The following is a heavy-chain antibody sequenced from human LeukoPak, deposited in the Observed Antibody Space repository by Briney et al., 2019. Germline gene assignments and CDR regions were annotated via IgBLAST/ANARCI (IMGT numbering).Heavy chain of an antibody. CDR1: GFSFSSYG. CDR2: IGSGGHNI. V-gene: IGHV3-23*01. Sequence: GGSLRLSCAASGFSFSSYGMSWVRQAPGKGLEWVSAIGSGGHNIYYADSVKGRFTISRDNSKNTLFLQMNSLRAEDTAVYYCAKYSSRKDLDYWGQGTLVTVSS. D-gene: IGHD6-6*01. J-gene: IGHJ4*02. CDR3: AKYSSRKDLDY.